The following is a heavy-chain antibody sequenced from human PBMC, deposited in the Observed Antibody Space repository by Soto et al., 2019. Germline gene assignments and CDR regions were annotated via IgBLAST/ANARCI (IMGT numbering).Heavy chain of an antibody. CDR2: INPNGGST. V-gene: IGHV1-46*01. D-gene: IGHD2-21*01. J-gene: IGHJ4*02. CDR1: GYIFTNYY. CDR3: ARGLYSGDK. Sequence: QVRLVQSGAEVKKPGASVKVSCKASGYIFTNYYIHWVRQAPGQGLEWMAIINPNGGSTNCAQEFQGRITLTRETSTSTAYMDLSSLTSGDTAVYYCARGLYSGDKWGQGTRVTVSS.